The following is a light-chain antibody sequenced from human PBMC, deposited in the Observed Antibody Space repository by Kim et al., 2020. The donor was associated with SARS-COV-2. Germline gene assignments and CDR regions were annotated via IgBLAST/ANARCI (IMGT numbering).Light chain of an antibody. CDR2: LAS. CDR1: ENIGTW. Sequence: AAVGNRGTNTCRASENIGTWLAWYQQKPGRAPSLLIYLASTVESGVPSRFSGTGSGTEFSLSITSLQPEDFATYYCQHYSRFPYTFGQGTKLEI. J-gene: IGKJ2*01. CDR3: QHYSRFPYT. V-gene: IGKV1-5*03.